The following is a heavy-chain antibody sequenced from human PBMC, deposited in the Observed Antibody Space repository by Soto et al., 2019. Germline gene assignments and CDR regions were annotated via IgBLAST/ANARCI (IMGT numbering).Heavy chain of an antibody. CDR2: INPNSGGT. V-gene: IGHV1-2*02. CDR1: GYTFTGYY. Sequence: GALVKVSCKASGYTFTGYYMHWVRQAPGQGLEWMGWINPNSGGTNYAQKFQGRVTMTRDTSISTAYMELSRLRSDDTAVYYCARGGMATITAPVDYWGQGTLVTVSS. J-gene: IGHJ4*02. D-gene: IGHD5-12*01. CDR3: ARGGMATITAPVDY.